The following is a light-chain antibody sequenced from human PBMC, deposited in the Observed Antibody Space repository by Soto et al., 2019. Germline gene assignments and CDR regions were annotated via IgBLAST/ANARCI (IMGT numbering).Light chain of an antibody. V-gene: IGKV3-15*01. J-gene: IGKJ1*01. CDR2: GAS. CDR3: LHYKDWPRWT. Sequence: EIVLTQSPATLSVSPGERATLSCRASQSVSSDLAWYQQQPGQAPRLLIYGASTTATGIPARFSGSGSGTEFTLTIDSLQSEDFAVYYCLHYKDWPRWTFGQGTKVDI. CDR1: QSVSSD.